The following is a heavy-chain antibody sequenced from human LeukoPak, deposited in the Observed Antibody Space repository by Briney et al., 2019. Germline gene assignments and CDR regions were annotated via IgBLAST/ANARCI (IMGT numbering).Heavy chain of an antibody. CDR2: IYYTGST. Sequence: SETLSLTCTVSGDSISSSYWSWIRQPPGKGLEWIGFIYYTGSTNYNPSLKSRVTISVDPSKNQFSLKLSSVTAADTAVYYCAQGSSNWAKFDYWGQGTLVTVSS. V-gene: IGHV4-59*01. CDR3: AQGSSNWAKFDY. J-gene: IGHJ4*02. D-gene: IGHD4-11*01. CDR1: GDSISSSY.